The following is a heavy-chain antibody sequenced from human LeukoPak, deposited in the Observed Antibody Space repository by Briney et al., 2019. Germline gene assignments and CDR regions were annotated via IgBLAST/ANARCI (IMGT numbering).Heavy chain of an antibody. CDR1: GFTFSDYS. CDR2: ISTSGGTI. CDR3: ARGSPLFDP. Sequence: PGGSLRLSCAASGFTFSDYSMNWVRQAPGKGLEWVSYISTSGGTIYYADSVKGRFTISRDNAKNSLYLQMNSLRAEDTAVYYCARGSPLFDPWGQGTLVTVSS. J-gene: IGHJ5*02. V-gene: IGHV3-48*04.